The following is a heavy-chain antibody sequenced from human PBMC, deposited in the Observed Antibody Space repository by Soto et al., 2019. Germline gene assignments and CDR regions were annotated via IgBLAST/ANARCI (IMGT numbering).Heavy chain of an antibody. V-gene: IGHV1-8*01. CDR3: ARGPPRRSSSWSDY. Sequence: GASVKVSCKASGYTFTSYDINWVREATGQGLEWMGWMNPNSGNTGYAQKFQGRVTMTRNTSISTAYMELSSLRSEDTAVYYCARGPPRRSSSWSDYWGQGTLVTVSS. J-gene: IGHJ4*02. CDR2: MNPNSGNT. CDR1: GYTFTSYD. D-gene: IGHD6-13*01.